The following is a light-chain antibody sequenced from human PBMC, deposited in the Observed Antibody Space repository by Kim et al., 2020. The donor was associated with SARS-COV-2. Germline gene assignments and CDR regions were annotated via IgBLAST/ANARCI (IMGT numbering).Light chain of an antibody. J-gene: IGKJ4*01. V-gene: IGKV3-20*01. CDR3: QQYGSAPST. CDR2: GAS. Sequence: SPGERATLSCSASQSVRSIHLAWYQQRPGQAPRLLIYGASTRATGIPDRFSGSGSGTDFTLTISRLEPEDFAVYYCQQYGSAPSTFGGGTKVDIK. CDR1: QSVRSIH.